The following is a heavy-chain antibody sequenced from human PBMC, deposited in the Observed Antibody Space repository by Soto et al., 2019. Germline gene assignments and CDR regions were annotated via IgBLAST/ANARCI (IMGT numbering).Heavy chain of an antibody. Sequence: QVQLVESGGGVVQPGRSLRLSCAASGFSFSRYAMHWVRQAPGKGLEWVAVIWYDGTNKHYVDSVKGRFTISRDNSKNTVYLQRNRMRAEDKAVYYCARVLDGLDVWGQGTTVTVSS. CDR2: IWYDGTNK. CDR1: GFSFSRYA. J-gene: IGHJ6*02. V-gene: IGHV3-33*01. CDR3: ARVLDGLDV.